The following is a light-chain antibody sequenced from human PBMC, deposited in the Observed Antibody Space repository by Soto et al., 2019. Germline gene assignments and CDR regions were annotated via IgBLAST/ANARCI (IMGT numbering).Light chain of an antibody. V-gene: IGKV3-20*01. Sequence: EIVLTQSPGTLSWSLGERATLSCRASQSVSQYLAWYQQKPGQAPRLLNYGASSRANGIPDRFSGSGSGTDFTLTINGLEPEDFAVYYCQQYATSARLTFGPGTNVDI. CDR2: GAS. CDR1: QSVSQY. CDR3: QQYATSARLT. J-gene: IGKJ3*01.